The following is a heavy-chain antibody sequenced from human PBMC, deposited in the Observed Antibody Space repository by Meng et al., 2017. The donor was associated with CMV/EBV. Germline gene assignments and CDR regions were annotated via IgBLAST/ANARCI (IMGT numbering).Heavy chain of an antibody. V-gene: IGHV1-8*03. CDR2: MNPNSGNT. J-gene: IGHJ4*02. D-gene: IGHD6-6*01. CDR1: GYSFTSYW. CDR3: ASISSSHGY. Sequence: ASVKVSCKGSGYSFTSYWIGWVRQATGQGLEWMGWMNPNSGNTGYAQKFQGRVTITRNTSISTAYMELSSLRSEDTAVYYCASISSSHGYWGQGTLVTVSS.